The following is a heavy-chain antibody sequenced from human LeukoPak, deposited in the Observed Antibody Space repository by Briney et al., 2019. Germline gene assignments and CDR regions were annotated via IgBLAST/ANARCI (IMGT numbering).Heavy chain of an antibody. Sequence: GGSLRLSCAASGFTFSGYAMHWVRQAPGKGLEYVSAISSNGGSTYYANSVKGRFTIFRDNSKNTLYLQMGSLRAEDMAVYYCARGGRDGYMIGAPFDYWGQGTLVTVSS. D-gene: IGHD5-24*01. CDR1: GFTFSGYA. J-gene: IGHJ4*02. V-gene: IGHV3-64*01. CDR2: ISSNGGST. CDR3: ARGGRDGYMIGAPFDY.